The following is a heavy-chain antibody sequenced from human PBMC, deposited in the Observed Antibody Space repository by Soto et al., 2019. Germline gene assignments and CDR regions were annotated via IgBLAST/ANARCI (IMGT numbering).Heavy chain of an antibody. V-gene: IGHV1-18*01. CDR1: GYSFTSYG. CDR3: ARALTIVPATQPRLANYGMDV. CDR2: INPYNGHT. J-gene: IGHJ6*02. D-gene: IGHD2-2*01. Sequence: QVQLVQSAGEVKKPGASVKVSCKASGYSFTSYGISWVRRAPGQGLEWMGWINPYNGHTQFVERFQGRVTMTTDTSTKTAYMELRNLRSDDTGHYYCARALTIVPATQPRLANYGMDVWGQGTTVIVSS.